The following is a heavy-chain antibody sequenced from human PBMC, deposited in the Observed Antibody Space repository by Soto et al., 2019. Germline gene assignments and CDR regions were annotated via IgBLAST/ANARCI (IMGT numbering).Heavy chain of an antibody. Sequence: SETLSLTCIVSGVSIKTNDYYWGWVRQPPGKGLEWIGNIFYGGSTFYNPSLRTRLSISVDTSKNQFSLRLNSVTAADTAVYYCAAFVVPASRNTCFDFWGQGTLVTVS. V-gene: IGHV4-39*01. CDR1: GVSIKTNDYY. CDR3: AAFVVPASRNTCFDF. CDR2: IFYGGST. J-gene: IGHJ4*02. D-gene: IGHD2-15*01.